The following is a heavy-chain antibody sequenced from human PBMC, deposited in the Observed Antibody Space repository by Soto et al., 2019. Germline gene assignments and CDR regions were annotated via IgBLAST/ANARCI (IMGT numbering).Heavy chain of an antibody. Sequence: GRVIKMPGKGLEWMGIIYPGDSDTRYSPSFQGQVTISADKSISTAYLQWSSLKASDTAMYYCARQGRAIGGMDVWGQGTTVTVSS. CDR3: ARQGRAIGGMDV. J-gene: IGHJ6*02. V-gene: IGHV5-51*01. CDR2: IYPGDSDT.